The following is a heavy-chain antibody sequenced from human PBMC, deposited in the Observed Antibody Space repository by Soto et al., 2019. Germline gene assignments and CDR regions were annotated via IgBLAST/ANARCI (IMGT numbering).Heavy chain of an antibody. V-gene: IGHV4-39*01. CDR3: AKGGSGSYSNAFDI. D-gene: IGHD3-10*01. Sequence: SETLSLTCTLSGGSLSSSSYYWGWIRQPPGKGLEWIGSIYYSGSTYYNPSLKSRVTISVDTSKNQFSLKLSSVTAADTAVYYCAKGGSGSYSNAFDIWGQGTMVTVS. CDR2: IYYSGST. CDR1: GGSLSSSSYY. J-gene: IGHJ3*02.